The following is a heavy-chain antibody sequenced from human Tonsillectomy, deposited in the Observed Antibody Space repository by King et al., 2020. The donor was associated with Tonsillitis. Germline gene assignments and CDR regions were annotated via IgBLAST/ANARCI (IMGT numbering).Heavy chain of an antibody. V-gene: IGHV1-69*09. J-gene: IGHJ4*02. CDR3: ARDLRYYDCSGSDY. CDR2: IIPILGIA. D-gene: IGHD3-22*01. CDR1: GGTFSSYA. Sequence: QLVQSGAEVKKPGSSVKVSCKASGGTFSSYAISWVRQAPGQGLEWMGRIIPILGIANYAQKFQGRVTITADNSTNTAYMELSSLRSEDTAVYYCARDLRYYDCSGSDYWGQGTLVTVSS.